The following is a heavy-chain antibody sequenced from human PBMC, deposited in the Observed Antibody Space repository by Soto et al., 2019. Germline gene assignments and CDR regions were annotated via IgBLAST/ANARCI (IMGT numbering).Heavy chain of an antibody. CDR3: ASRIVGATGLDY. V-gene: IGHV3-53*01. Sequence: EVQLVESGGGLIQPGGSLILSCAAAGFTVSSNYMSWVRQAAGKGLGCASVNYSGGSTYYADSVKGRFTISRDNSKNTLYLQMNGLRAEDTAVYYCASRIVGATGLDYWGQGTLVTVSS. D-gene: IGHD1-26*01. CDR1: GFTVSSNY. CDR2: NYSGGST. J-gene: IGHJ4*02.